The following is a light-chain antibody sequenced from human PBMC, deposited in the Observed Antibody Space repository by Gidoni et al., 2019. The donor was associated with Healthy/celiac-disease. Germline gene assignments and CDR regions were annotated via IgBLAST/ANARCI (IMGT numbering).Light chain of an antibody. Sequence: CRASQSVSSSYLAWYQQKPGQAPRLLIYGASSRATGIPDRFSGSGSGTDFTLTISRLEPEDFAVYYCQQYGSSPPTFGQXTKVEIK. CDR3: QQYGSSPPT. CDR1: QSVSSSY. V-gene: IGKV3-20*01. J-gene: IGKJ1*01. CDR2: GAS.